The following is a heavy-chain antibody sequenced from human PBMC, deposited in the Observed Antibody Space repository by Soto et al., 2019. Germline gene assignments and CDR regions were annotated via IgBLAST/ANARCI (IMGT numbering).Heavy chain of an antibody. CDR1: GFTVSSNY. CDR3: ATYYDSSGYFHNWFDP. CDR2: IYSDGRT. Sequence: GGSLRLSCAASGFTVSSNYMSWVRQAPGKGLKWVSVIYSDGRTYYADSVKGRFTISGDNSKNTVYLQMNSLRAEDTAVYYCATYYDSSGYFHNWFDPWGQGTLVTVSS. V-gene: IGHV3-53*01. J-gene: IGHJ5*02. D-gene: IGHD3-22*01.